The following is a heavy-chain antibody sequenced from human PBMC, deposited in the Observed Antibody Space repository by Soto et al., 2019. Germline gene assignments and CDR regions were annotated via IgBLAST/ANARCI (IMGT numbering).Heavy chain of an antibody. J-gene: IGHJ3*02. D-gene: IGHD6-13*01. Sequence: EVQLLESGGGLVQPGGSLRLSCAASGFTFSSYAMSWVRQAPGKGLEWVSAISGSGGSTYYADSVKGRFTISRDNSKNTLYLQMNSLRAEDTAVYYCAKIRSAAAGTRGASDIWGQGTMVTVSS. CDR1: GFTFSSYA. CDR2: ISGSGGST. CDR3: AKIRSAAAGTRGASDI. V-gene: IGHV3-23*01.